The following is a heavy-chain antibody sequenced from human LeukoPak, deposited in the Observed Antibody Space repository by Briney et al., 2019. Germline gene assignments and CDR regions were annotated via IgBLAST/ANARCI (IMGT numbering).Heavy chain of an antibody. CDR2: IFYSGAT. CDR3: ARTLGGSRFDP. CDR1: GGSISSGHYY. V-gene: IGHV4-31*03. J-gene: IGHJ5*02. D-gene: IGHD3-10*01. Sequence: PSETLSLTCTVSGGSISSGHYYWSWIRQHPGKGLEWIGYIFYSGATYYDPSLKSRVTISVDTSKNQFSLKVTSVTAADTAVYYCARTLGGSRFDPWGQGTLVTVSS.